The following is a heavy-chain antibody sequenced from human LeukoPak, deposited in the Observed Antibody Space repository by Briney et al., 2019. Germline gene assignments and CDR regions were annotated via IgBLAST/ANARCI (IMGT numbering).Heavy chain of an antibody. J-gene: IGHJ5*02. CDR3: ARDLPYRSGGSCST. V-gene: IGHV4-59*01. D-gene: IGHD2-15*01. CDR1: GGSISSYY. Sequence: PSETLSLTCTVSGGSISSYYWSWIRQPPGKGLEWIGYIYYSGSTNYNPSLKSRVTISVDTSKNQFSLKLSSATAADTAVYYCARDLPYRSGGSCSTWGQGTLVTVSS. CDR2: IYYSGST.